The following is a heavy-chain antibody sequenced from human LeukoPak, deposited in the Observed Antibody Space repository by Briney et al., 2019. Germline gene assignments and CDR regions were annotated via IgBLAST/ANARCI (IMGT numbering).Heavy chain of an antibody. CDR2: ISAYNGNT. CDR1: GYTFTSYG. D-gene: IGHD4-23*01. V-gene: IGHV1-18*01. Sequence: AASVKVSCKASGYTFTSYGISWVRQAPGQGLEWMGWISAYNGNTNYAQKFQGRVTITADESTSTAYMELSSLRSEDTAVYYCARDTVSPYGGNWEDDYWGQGTLVTVSS. J-gene: IGHJ4*02. CDR3: ARDTVSPYGGNWEDDY.